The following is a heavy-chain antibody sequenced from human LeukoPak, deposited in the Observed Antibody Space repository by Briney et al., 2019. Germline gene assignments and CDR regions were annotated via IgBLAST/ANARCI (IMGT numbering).Heavy chain of an antibody. CDR3: ARARSGYSYGCDY. J-gene: IGHJ4*02. CDR2: IYYSGST. CDR1: GGSISSGGYY. D-gene: IGHD5-18*01. Sequence: SETLSLTCTASGGSISSGGYYWSWIRQHPGKGLEWIGYIYYSGSTYYNPSLKSRVTISVDTSKNQFSLKLSSVTAADTAVYYCARARSGYSYGCDYWGQGTLVTVSS. V-gene: IGHV4-31*03.